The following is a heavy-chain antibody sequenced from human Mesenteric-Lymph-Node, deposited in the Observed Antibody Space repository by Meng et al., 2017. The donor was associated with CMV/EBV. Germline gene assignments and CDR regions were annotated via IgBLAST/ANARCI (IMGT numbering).Heavy chain of an antibody. Sequence: SETLSLTCTVSGGSVSSGSYYWSWIRQPPGKGLEWIGYIYYSGSTNYNPSLKSRVTISVDTSKNQFSLKLSSVTAADTAVYYCARSTWGIAAAGDYWGQGTLVTVSS. V-gene: IGHV4-61*01. CDR3: ARSTWGIAAAGDY. CDR1: GGSVSSGSYY. J-gene: IGHJ4*02. D-gene: IGHD6-13*01. CDR2: IYYSGST.